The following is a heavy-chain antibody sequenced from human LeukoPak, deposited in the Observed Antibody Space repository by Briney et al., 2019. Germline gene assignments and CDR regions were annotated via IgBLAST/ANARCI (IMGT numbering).Heavy chain of an antibody. CDR1: GFTFSTYG. V-gene: IGHV3-74*01. CDR2: IHSDGSST. D-gene: IGHD1-26*01. Sequence: PGGAPRLSCAASGFTFSTYGMSWVRQAPGKGLEWVSHIHSDGSSTNYADSVKGRFTISRDNAKNTLFLQMNSLRADDTAVYYCARVDRGSSLDYWGQGALVTVSS. CDR3: ARVDRGSSLDY. J-gene: IGHJ4*02.